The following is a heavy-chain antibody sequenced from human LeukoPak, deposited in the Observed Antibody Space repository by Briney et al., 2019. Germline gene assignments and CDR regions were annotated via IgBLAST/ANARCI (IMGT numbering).Heavy chain of an antibody. CDR1: GESFSDYY. D-gene: IGHD2-15*01. CDR3: ASEYCSGDSCEGGHFDY. J-gene: IGHJ4*02. V-gene: IGHV4-38-2*01. Sequence: SETLSLTCAVYGESFSDYYWGWIRQPPGKGLEWIGSIYYSGHTYYNPSLKSRVTISVDTSNNQFSLKLSSVTAADTAIYYCASEYCSGDSCEGGHFDYWGQGTLVTVSS. CDR2: IYYSGHT.